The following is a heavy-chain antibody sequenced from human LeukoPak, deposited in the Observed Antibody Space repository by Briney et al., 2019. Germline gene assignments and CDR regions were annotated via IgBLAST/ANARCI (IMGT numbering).Heavy chain of an antibody. CDR3: ARVVPAALDYFDY. Sequence: SSETLSLTCTVSGGSISSSSYYWGWIRQPPGKGLEWIGSIYYSGSTYYNPSLKRRVTISVDTSKNQFSLKLSAVTAADTAVYYCARVVPAALDYFDYWGQGTLVTVSS. J-gene: IGHJ4*02. CDR2: IYYSGST. V-gene: IGHV4-39*01. CDR1: GGSISSSSYY. D-gene: IGHD2-2*01.